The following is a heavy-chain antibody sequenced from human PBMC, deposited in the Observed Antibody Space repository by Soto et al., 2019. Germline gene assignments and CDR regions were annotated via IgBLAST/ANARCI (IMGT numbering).Heavy chain of an antibody. Sequence: EVQLLESGGGLVQPGGSLRLSCAASGFTFSSYAMSWVRQAPGKGLEWVSAISGSGGSTYYADSVKGRFTISRDNSKNTLYVQMNSLRAGDTAVYYSAYSSTPCDDWGQRTLVTVSS. CDR3: AYSSTPCDD. D-gene: IGHD6-13*01. CDR1: GFTFSSYA. CDR2: ISGSGGST. J-gene: IGHJ4*02. V-gene: IGHV3-23*01.